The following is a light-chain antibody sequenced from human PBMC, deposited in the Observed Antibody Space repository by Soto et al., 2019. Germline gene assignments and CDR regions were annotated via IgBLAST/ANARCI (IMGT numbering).Light chain of an antibody. CDR2: GAS. J-gene: IGKJ4*01. V-gene: IGKV3-20*01. CDR1: QSVSSSY. Sequence: MVSTQSPGTLSLSPGERATLSCRASQSVSSSYLAWYQQKPGQAPRLLIYGASSRATGIPDRFSGSGSGTDFTLTISRLEPEDFAVYYCQQYGSSPTFGGGTKVEIK. CDR3: QQYGSSPT.